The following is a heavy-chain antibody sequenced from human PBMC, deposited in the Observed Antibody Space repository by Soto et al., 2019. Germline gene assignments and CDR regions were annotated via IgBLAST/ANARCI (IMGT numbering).Heavy chain of an antibody. J-gene: IGHJ6*02. Sequence: EVQLVESGGGLVKPGGSLRLSCAASGFTFSSYSMNWVRQAPGKGLEWVSSISSSSSYIYYADSVKGRFTISRDNAKNSLYLQMNSLRAEDTAVYYCARDYSGYDSYYYYGMVVWGQGTTVTVSS. V-gene: IGHV3-21*01. CDR2: ISSSSSYI. CDR1: GFTFSSYS. D-gene: IGHD5-12*01. CDR3: ARDYSGYDSYYYYGMVV.